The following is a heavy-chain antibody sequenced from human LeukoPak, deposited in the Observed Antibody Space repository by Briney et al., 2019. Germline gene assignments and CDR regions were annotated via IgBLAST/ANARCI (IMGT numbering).Heavy chain of an antibody. CDR1: GGSFSGYY. D-gene: IGHD1-26*01. Sequence: SETLSLTCAVYGGSFSGYYWSWIRQPPGKGLEWIGEINHSGSTNYNPSLKSRVTISVDTSKNQFSLKLSSVSAADTAVYYCARGQVGATPKYYFDYWGQGTLVTVSS. CDR3: ARGQVGATPKYYFDY. V-gene: IGHV4-34*01. J-gene: IGHJ4*02. CDR2: INHSGST.